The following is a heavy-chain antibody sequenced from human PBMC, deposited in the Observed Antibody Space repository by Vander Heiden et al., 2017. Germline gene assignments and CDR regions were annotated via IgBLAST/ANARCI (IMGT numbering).Heavy chain of an antibody. V-gene: IGHV1-2*06. CDR1: GYTFTDFY. CDR3: ARDYSTAGHFDY. Sequence: QVHLVQSGAEVKKPGASVKVPCKVSGYTFTDFYIHWMRQAPGQGLGWMGRINPNLGDTIYAQKFLGRVTMIRDKSINTASMELNTLTSDDTAVYFCARDYSTAGHFDYWGQGSLVTVSS. D-gene: IGHD6-19*01. J-gene: IGHJ4*02. CDR2: INPNLGDT.